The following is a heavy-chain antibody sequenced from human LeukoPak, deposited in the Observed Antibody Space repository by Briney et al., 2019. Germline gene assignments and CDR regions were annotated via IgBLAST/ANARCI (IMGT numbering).Heavy chain of an antibody. Sequence: SETLSLTCTVSGGSISSSSYYWGWIRQPPGEGLEWIGSIYYSGSTYYNPSLKSRVTISVDTSKNQFSLKLSSVTAADTAVYYCAGGVGATTDYWGQGTLVTVSS. J-gene: IGHJ4*02. D-gene: IGHD1-26*01. CDR3: AGGVGATTDY. V-gene: IGHV4-39*07. CDR1: GGSISSSSYY. CDR2: IYYSGST.